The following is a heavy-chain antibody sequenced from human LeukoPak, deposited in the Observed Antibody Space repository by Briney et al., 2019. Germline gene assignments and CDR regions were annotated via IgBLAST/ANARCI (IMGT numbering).Heavy chain of an antibody. CDR2: IYYSGST. D-gene: IGHD2-15*01. V-gene: IGHV4-39*02. J-gene: IGHJ4*02. Sequence: SETLSLTCTVSGGSISSYYWGWIRQPPGKGLEWIGSIYYSGSTYYNPSLKSRVTISVDTSKNQFSLKLSSVTAADTAVYYCARDEGGNYCSGGGCYSDYWGQGTLVTVSS. CDR1: GGSISSYY. CDR3: ARDEGGNYCSGGGCYSDY.